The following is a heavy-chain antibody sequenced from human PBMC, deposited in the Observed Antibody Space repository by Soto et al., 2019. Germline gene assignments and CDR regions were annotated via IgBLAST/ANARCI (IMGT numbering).Heavy chain of an antibody. V-gene: IGHV1-69*13. J-gene: IGHJ6*02. CDR2: IIPIIGKA. CDR3: ASSGYCISTSCHHYYGMDV. Sequence: SVKVSCKASGYTFTTYAIHWVRQAPGQRPEWMGWIIPIIGKANYSQKFQGRVTITADESTSTAYMELSSLRSEDTAVYYCASSGYCISTSCHHYYGMDVWGQGTTVTVS. D-gene: IGHD2-2*03. CDR1: GYTFTTYA.